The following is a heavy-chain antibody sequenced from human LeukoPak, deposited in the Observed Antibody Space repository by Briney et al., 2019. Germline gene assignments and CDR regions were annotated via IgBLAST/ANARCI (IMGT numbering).Heavy chain of an antibody. Sequence: SVKVSCKASGGTFSSYAISWMRQAPGQGLEWMGGIIPIFGTANYAQKFQGRVTITTDESTSTAYMELSSLRSEDTAVYYCARGAEAYSSSWLTIDYWGQGTLVTVSS. CDR1: GGTFSSYA. J-gene: IGHJ4*02. CDR3: ARGAEAYSSSWLTIDY. V-gene: IGHV1-69*05. D-gene: IGHD6-13*01. CDR2: IIPIFGTA.